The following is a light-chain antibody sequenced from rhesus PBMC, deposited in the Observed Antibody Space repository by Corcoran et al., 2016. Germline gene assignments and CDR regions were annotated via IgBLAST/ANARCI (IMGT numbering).Light chain of an antibody. J-gene: IGKJ4*01. CDR1: QSVGSN. CDR3: QQHSNWPLLT. Sequence: ETVVTQSPATLSLSPGERATLSCRASQSVGSNLAWYQQKPGQDPMLLIYGASKRATGIPERVSGSGSGTDFTLTISSLEPEDVAVYYCQQHSNWPLLTFGGGTKVELK. CDR2: GAS. V-gene: IGKV3-24*04.